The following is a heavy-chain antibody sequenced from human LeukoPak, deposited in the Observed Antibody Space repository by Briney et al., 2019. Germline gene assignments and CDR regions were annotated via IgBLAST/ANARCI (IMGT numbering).Heavy chain of an antibody. CDR1: GFTFSTYV. V-gene: IGHV3-30*03. CDR2: ISYDGSYK. D-gene: IGHD3-10*01. Sequence: PGRSLRLSCAASGFTFSTYVMHWVRQAPGKGLEWVAVISYDGSYKYYADSVRGRFTISRDNSKNTLYLQMNSLRAEDTAVYYCARAAHTTYVLGRYYYYAMDVWGQGTTVTVSS. J-gene: IGHJ6*02. CDR3: ARAAHTTYVLGRYYYYAMDV.